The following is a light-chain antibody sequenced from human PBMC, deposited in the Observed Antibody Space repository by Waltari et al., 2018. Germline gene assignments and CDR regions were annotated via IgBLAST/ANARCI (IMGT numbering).Light chain of an antibody. J-gene: IGKJ4*01. V-gene: IGKV1-33*01. CDR1: QDINNF. CDR3: QQYDTLPPS. Sequence: DIQMTQSPSSLSASVGDRVTITCQATQDINNFLNWYQQKPGRAPSPLIYDAANLETGVTPRFSGSGSGTHFTLTISSLQTEDSATYYCQQYDTLPPSFGGGTKVEI. CDR2: DAA.